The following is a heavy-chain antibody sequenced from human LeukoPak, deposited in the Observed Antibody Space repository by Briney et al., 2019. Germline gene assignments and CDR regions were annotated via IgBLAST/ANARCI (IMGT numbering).Heavy chain of an antibody. CDR3: ARFSWGCSTASCYLTN. J-gene: IGHJ4*02. Sequence: SETLSLTCTVGGGSLSGHYWGWIRQPPGKGLELVGHIYYTGTTFYNPSLNSRVTITLDTSRNQFSLRLTSVIAADTAVYYCARFSWGCSTASCYLTNWGQGALVTVSS. D-gene: IGHD2-2*01. V-gene: IGHV4-59*11. CDR1: GGSLSGHY. CDR2: IYYTGTT.